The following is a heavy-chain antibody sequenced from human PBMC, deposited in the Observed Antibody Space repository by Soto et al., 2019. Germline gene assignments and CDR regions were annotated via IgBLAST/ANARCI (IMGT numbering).Heavy chain of an antibody. D-gene: IGHD6-19*01. Sequence: QVQLVESGGGVVQPGRSLRLSCAASGFTFSSYAIHWVRQAPGKGLEWVAVISYDGSNKYYADSVKGRFTISRDNSKNTLYLQMNSLRAEDTAVYYCARERSSGYFDYWGQGTLVTVSS. V-gene: IGHV3-30-3*01. J-gene: IGHJ4*02. CDR3: ARERSSGYFDY. CDR1: GFTFSSYA. CDR2: ISYDGSNK.